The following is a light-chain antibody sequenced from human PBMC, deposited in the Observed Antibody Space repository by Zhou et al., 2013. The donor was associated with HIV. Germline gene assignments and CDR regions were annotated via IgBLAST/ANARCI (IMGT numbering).Light chain of an antibody. CDR2: DTS. CDR1: RDISVY. V-gene: IGKV1-33*01. CDR3: QQYNDLPLT. J-gene: IGKJ4*01. Sequence: DVQMTQSPSSLSASAGDRVSVTCQASRDISVYLNWYHQKPGKSPKLMIFDTSKLEEGVPYKFRGSGSGTSFTFTITSLQPEDTGTYFCQQYNDLPLTFGGGTKV.